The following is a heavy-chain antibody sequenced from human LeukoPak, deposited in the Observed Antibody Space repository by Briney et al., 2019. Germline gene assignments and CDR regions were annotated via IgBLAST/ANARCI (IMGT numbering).Heavy chain of an antibody. D-gene: IGHD6-13*01. V-gene: IGHV4-39*01. CDR3: ASNEAAAVYNDAFDI. Sequence: SETLSLTCAVYGGSFSGYYWGWIRQPPGKGLEWIGSIYYSGSTYYNPSLKSRVTISVDTSKNQFSLKLSSVTAADTAVYYCASNEAAAVYNDAFDIWGQGTMVTVSS. J-gene: IGHJ3*02. CDR1: GGSFSGYY. CDR2: IYYSGST.